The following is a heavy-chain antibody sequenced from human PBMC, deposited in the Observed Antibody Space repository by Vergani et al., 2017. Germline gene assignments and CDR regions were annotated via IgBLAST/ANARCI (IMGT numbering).Heavy chain of an antibody. CDR1: GFMFDDYV. CDR3: AGVPYYYDSSGYTMYYQYMDV. CDR2: INWNGGST. V-gene: IGHV3-20*01. D-gene: IGHD3-22*01. J-gene: IGHJ6*03. Sequence: EVQLVESGGGVVRPGGSLRLSCAASGFMFDDYVMSWVRQAPGKGLEWVSGINWNGGSTGYADSVKGRFTISRDNAKNSMYLQMNSLRAEDTALYHCAGVPYYYDSSGYTMYYQYMDVWGKGTTVTVSS.